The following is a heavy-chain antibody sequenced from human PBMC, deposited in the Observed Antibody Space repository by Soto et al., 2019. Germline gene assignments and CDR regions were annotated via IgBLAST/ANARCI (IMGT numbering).Heavy chain of an antibody. D-gene: IGHD3-10*01. J-gene: IGHJ4*02. V-gene: IGHV3-73*01. CDR3: TRPSHDTSSYFQHEAYYFDF. CDR1: GFIFSCSA. Sequence: PGGSLILSCAASGFIFSCSAFHWVRQASGKGPEWVGRIRNKANSYETAYSASVRGRFTISRDDSKNTAYLQMNSLKTEDTALYYCTRPSHDTSSYFQHEAYYFDFWGPGTLVTVSS. CDR2: IRNKANSYET.